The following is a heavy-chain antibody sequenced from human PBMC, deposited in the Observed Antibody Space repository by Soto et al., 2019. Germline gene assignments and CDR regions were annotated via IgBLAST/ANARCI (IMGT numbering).Heavy chain of an antibody. CDR2: IYYSGST. J-gene: IGHJ4*02. Sequence: SETLSLTCTVSGGSISSGDYYWSWIRQPPGKGLEWIGYIYYSGSTYYNPSLKSRVTISVDTSKNQFSLKLSSVTAADTAVYYCARGSYYYDSSGPPGYWGQGTLVT. CDR3: ARGSYYYDSSGPPGY. V-gene: IGHV4-30-4*01. CDR1: GGSISSGDYY. D-gene: IGHD3-22*01.